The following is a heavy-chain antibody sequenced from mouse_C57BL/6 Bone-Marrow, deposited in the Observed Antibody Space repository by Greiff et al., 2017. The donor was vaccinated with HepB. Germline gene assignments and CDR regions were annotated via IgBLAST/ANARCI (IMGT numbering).Heavy chain of an antibody. Sequence: VQLQQPGAELVKPGASVKLSCKASGYTFTSYWMHWVKQRPGQGLEWIGMIHPNSGSTNYNEKFKSKATLTVDKSSSTAYMQLSSLPSEDSAVYYCTRRGIYDYALYYWGQGTTLTVSS. D-gene: IGHD2-4*01. CDR2: IHPNSGST. CDR3: TRRGIYDYALYY. J-gene: IGHJ2*01. V-gene: IGHV1-64*01. CDR1: GYTFTSYW.